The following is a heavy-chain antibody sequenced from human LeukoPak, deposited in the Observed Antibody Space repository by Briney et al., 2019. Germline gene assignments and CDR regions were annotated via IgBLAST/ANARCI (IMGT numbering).Heavy chain of an antibody. J-gene: IGHJ4*02. Sequence: GGSLGLSCAASEFTFSGFWMNWVRQAPGEGLQWVGNIRQDGRQTHYSDAVQGRFTISRDNAQKSLYLQMNSLRPEDTAVYYCARDGQGSGTFDYWGQGTLVTVSS. CDR3: ARDGQGSGTFDY. D-gene: IGHD3-10*01. CDR1: EFTFSGFW. CDR2: IRQDGRQT. V-gene: IGHV3-7*01.